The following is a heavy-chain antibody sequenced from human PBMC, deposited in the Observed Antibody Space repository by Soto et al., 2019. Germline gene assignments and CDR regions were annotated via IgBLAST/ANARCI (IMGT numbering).Heavy chain of an antibody. J-gene: IGHJ4*02. CDR2: IYYSGST. CDR3: ARNDRSSTSRYFDY. CDR1: GGSISSYY. D-gene: IGHD2-2*01. Sequence: SETLSLTCTVSGGSISSYYWSWIRQPPGKGLEWIGYIYYSGSTNYNPSLKSRVTISVDTSKNQFSLKLSSVTAADTAVYYCARNDRSSTSRYFDYWGQGTLVTVSS. V-gene: IGHV4-59*08.